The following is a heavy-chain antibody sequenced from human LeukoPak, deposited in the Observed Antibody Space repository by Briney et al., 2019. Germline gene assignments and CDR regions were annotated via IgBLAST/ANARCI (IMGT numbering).Heavy chain of an antibody. Sequence: SETLSLTCTVSGGSISSYYWSWIRQPAGEGLEWIGRIYTSGSTDYNPSLKSRVTMSVDTSKNQFSLKLSSVTAADTAVYYRARVNRAAAEVDPWGQGTLVTVSS. V-gene: IGHV4-4*07. D-gene: IGHD6-13*01. CDR2: IYTSGST. CDR3: ARVNRAAAEVDP. CDR1: GGSISSYY. J-gene: IGHJ5*02.